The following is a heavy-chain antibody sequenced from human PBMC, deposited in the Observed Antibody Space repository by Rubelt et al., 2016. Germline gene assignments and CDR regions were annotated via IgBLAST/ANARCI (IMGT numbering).Heavy chain of an antibody. J-gene: IGHJ4*02. CDR1: GGSISSGSYY. CDR2: IYYSGST. V-gene: IGHV4-39*07. Sequence: QLQLQESGPGLVKPSETLSLTCTVSGGSISSGSYYWGWIRQPPGKGLEWIGSIYYSGSTYYNPSLTSRVTISVDTSKNQFSLKLGSVTAAGTAVYYGARDPRAGTTSFDYWGQGTLVTVSS. D-gene: IGHD1-7*01. CDR3: ARDPRAGTTSFDY.